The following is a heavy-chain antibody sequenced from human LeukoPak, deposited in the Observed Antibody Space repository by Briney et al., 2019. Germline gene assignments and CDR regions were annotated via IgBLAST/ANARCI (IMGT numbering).Heavy chain of an antibody. CDR3: ARDNYYYDSSGYYDWFDP. V-gene: IGHV3-23*01. Sequence: GGSLRLSCAASGFTFSSYAMSWVRQAPGKGLEWVSAISGSGGSTYYADSVKGRFTISRDNSKNTLYLQMNSLRAEDTAVYYCARDNYYYDSSGYYDWFDPWGQGTLVTVSS. J-gene: IGHJ5*02. D-gene: IGHD3-22*01. CDR2: ISGSGGST. CDR1: GFTFSSYA.